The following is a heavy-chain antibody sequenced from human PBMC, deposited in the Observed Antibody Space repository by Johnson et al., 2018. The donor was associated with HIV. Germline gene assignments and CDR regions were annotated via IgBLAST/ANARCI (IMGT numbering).Heavy chain of an antibody. CDR3: ARGGAYCGGDCNAFDI. D-gene: IGHD2-21*02. CDR2: IKYDGSDK. Sequence: VQLVESGGGLVQPGGSLRLSCGASGFTFSDYWMSWVRQAPGKGLEWVASIKYDGSDKYYVDAVKGRLIISRDNVNNSVYLQMNSLRGEDTAVYYCARGGAYCGGDCNAFDIWGQGTMVTVSS. V-gene: IGHV3-7*05. J-gene: IGHJ3*02. CDR1: GFTFSDYW.